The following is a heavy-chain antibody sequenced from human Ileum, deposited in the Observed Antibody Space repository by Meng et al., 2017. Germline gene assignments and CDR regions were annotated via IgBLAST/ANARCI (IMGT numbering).Heavy chain of an antibody. D-gene: IGHD2/OR15-2a*01. CDR2: IKQDESEK. J-gene: IGHJ5*02. V-gene: IGHV3-7*01. CDR3: AILGFQGIDP. Sequence: GQLVGCGGGFVQLGGSLRLSCCVSGFTFSNYWMSWVRQSPGKGLEWVANIKQDESEKYFMDSVKGRFTVSRDNAKNSLYLQMNSLRAEDTAVHYCAILGFQGIDPWGQGTLVTVSS. CDR1: GFTFSNYW.